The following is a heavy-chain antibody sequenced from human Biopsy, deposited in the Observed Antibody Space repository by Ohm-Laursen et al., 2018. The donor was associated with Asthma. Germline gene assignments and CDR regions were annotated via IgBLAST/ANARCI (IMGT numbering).Heavy chain of an antibody. CDR3: TRTITVTTTYAMDL. CDR2: IYNDGRE. CDR1: EFSVSSSY. V-gene: IGHV3-53*01. Sequence: SLRLSCAASEFSVSSSYMSWIRQAPGKGLEWVSVIYNDGREYYADSVKGRFTVSRDNSKNTLFLQMNSLRAEDPAVYYCTRTITVTTTYAMDLWGRGTTVTVSS. J-gene: IGHJ6*02. D-gene: IGHD4-17*01.